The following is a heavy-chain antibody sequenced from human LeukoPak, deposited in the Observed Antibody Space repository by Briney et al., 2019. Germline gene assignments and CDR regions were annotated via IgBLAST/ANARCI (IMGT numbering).Heavy chain of an antibody. CDR2: TSHDESYK. CDR3: ARDRLFYFHSPDYRAGYFYAMDV. J-gene: IGHJ6*02. D-gene: IGHD3-22*01. V-gene: IGHV3-30-3*01. Sequence: GGSLRLTCAASGLTFSNYAMSWVRQSPGKGLEWVAVTSHDESYKFYAESVKGRFTISRDNSNNTLYLQMNTLRPEDTSVYYCARDRLFYFHSPDYRAGYFYAMDVWGQGTTVTVSS. CDR1: GLTFSNYA.